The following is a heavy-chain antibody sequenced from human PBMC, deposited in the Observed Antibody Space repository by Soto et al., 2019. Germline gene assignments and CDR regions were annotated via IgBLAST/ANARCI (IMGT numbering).Heavy chain of an antibody. CDR2: IIPIFAAA. CDR3: ARETSYYHDSVGFFGGSDAFDI. D-gene: IGHD3-22*01. J-gene: IGHJ3*02. CDR1: GGTFSNYA. Sequence: GASVKVSCKASGGTFSNYAISWLRQAPGQGLEWMGGIIPIFAAANSAQNFQGRVTITADESTSTAYLELSSLRSDDTAVYYCARETSYYHDSVGFFGGSDAFDIWGQGTMVTVSS. V-gene: IGHV1-69*13.